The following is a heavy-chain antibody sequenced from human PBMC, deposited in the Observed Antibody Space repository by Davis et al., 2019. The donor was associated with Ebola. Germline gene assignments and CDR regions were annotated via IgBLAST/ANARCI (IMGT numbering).Heavy chain of an antibody. CDR2: ITHDGRGK. Sequence: GESLKISCAASGFGFRDYGVHWVRQAPGKGLEWMAVITHDGRGKHYTASLQGRFTISRDSGKDTLYLQMNNLRTDDTAVYYCVKARGSALNYYYYMDVWGRGTTVTV. CDR1: GFGFRDYG. J-gene: IGHJ6*03. V-gene: IGHV3-30*18. CDR3: VKARGSALNYYYYMDV. D-gene: IGHD3-16*01.